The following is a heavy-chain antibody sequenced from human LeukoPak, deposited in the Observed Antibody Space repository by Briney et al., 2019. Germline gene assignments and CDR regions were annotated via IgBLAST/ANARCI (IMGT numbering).Heavy chain of an antibody. D-gene: IGHD5/OR15-5a*01. Sequence: SGGSLRLSCAVSGFTFSSYAMIWVRQAPGRGLVWVSSIGASGDSIYYTDSVKGRFTISRDNSKNTLYLQMSSPRVEDTAVYYCAKIPDVSDYWGQGTLVTVSS. J-gene: IGHJ4*02. CDR3: AKIPDVSDY. V-gene: IGHV3-23*01. CDR2: IGASGDSI. CDR1: GFTFSSYA.